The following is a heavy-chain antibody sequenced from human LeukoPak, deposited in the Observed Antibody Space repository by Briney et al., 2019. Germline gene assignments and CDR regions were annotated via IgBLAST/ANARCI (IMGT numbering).Heavy chain of an antibody. V-gene: IGHV3-30*04. D-gene: IGHD3-9*01. CDR3: ARDALRYGPYYIDY. CDR2: ISYDGSNK. J-gene: IGHJ4*02. CDR1: GFTFSVYA. Sequence: GGSLRLSCAASGFTFSVYAMHWVRQAPGKGLEWVAIISYDGSNKYYADSVKGRFTISRDNSKNTVYLQMNSLRAEDTAVYYCARDALRYGPYYIDYWGQGTLVTVSS.